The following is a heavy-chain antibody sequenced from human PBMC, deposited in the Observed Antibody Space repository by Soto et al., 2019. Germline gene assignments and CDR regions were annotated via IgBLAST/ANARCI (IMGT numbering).Heavy chain of an antibody. CDR3: ARGSGSYGFK. V-gene: IGHV4-61*01. D-gene: IGHD5-18*01. J-gene: IGHJ4*02. CDR1: GGSVSSGSYY. Sequence: SETLSLTCTVSGGSVSSGSYYWSWIRQPPGKGLEWIGYIYYSGSTNYNPSLKSRVTISVDTSKNQFSLKLSSVTAADTAVYYCARGSGSYGFKWGQGTLVTVSS. CDR2: IYYSGST.